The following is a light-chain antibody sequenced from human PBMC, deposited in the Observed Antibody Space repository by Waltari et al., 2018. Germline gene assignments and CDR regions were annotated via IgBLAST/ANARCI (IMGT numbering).Light chain of an antibody. V-gene: IGKV3D-15*01. Sequence: EIVMTQSPATLSVSPGERATLPCRASQNIRNSLAWYQQKPGQAPRLLISLASTRATGIPARFSGSGSGTQFSLTISSLQHEDFAIYYCQHHSTWPPTFGPATRV. J-gene: IGKJ1*01. CDR2: LAS. CDR1: QNIRNS. CDR3: QHHSTWPPT.